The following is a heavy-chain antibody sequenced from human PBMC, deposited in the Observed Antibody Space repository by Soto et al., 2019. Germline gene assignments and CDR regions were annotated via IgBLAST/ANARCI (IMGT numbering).Heavy chain of an antibody. CDR1: GFTFSNAW. D-gene: IGHD3-16*02. V-gene: IGHV3-15*01. CDR3: TTLYDYIWGRYRPY. CDR2: IKSKTDGGTT. Sequence: GGSLRLSCAASGFTFSNAWMSWVRQAPGKGLEWVGRIKSKTDGGTTDYAAPVKGRFTISRDDSKNTLYLQMNSLKTEDTAVYYCTTLYDYIWGRYRPYWGQGTLVTVSS. J-gene: IGHJ4*02.